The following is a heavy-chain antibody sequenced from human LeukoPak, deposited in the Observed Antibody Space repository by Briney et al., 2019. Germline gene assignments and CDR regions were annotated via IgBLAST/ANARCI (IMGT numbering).Heavy chain of an antibody. J-gene: IGHJ6*03. CDR3: ASMPYDFWSGYGYYYMDV. Sequence: SQTLSLTCTVSGGSISSGDYYWSWIRQPPGKGLEWIGNIDYSGSTHYNPSLKSRVTISVDTSKNQFSLKLSSVTAADTAVYYCASMPYDFWSGYGYYYMDVWGKGTTVTVSS. CDR1: GGSISSGDYY. CDR2: IDYSGST. D-gene: IGHD3-3*01. V-gene: IGHV4-30-4*08.